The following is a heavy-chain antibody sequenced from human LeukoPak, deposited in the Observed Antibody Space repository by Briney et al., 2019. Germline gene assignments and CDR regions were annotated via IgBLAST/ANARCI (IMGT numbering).Heavy chain of an antibody. D-gene: IGHD2-2*01. CDR3: ARDGDYCSSTSCYPGY. Sequence: ASVKVSCKASGYTFTGSYMHWVRQAPGQGLEWMGWINPNSGGTNYAQKFQGRVTMTRDTSISTAYMELSRLKSDDTAVYYCARDGDYCSSTSCYPGYWGQGTLVTVSS. CDR1: GYTFTGSY. V-gene: IGHV1-2*02. CDR2: INPNSGGT. J-gene: IGHJ1*01.